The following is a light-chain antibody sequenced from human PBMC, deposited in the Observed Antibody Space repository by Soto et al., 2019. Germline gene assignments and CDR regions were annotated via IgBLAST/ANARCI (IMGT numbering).Light chain of an antibody. CDR1: QSVSSSF. CDR3: HHFGSSPRYT. Sequence: EIVLTQSPGTLSLSPGERATLTCRASQSVSSSFLAWYQQKPGQAPRLLIYGASSRATGIPDRFSGSGSGTDFTLTISRLEPEDCTLYYCHHFGSSPRYTFGQGTKLEIK. CDR2: GAS. J-gene: IGKJ2*01. V-gene: IGKV3-20*01.